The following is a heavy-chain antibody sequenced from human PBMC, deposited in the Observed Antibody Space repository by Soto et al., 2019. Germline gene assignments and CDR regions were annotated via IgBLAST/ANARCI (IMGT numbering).Heavy chain of an antibody. D-gene: IGHD6-6*01. Sequence: QVQLVQSGAEVKKPGASVKVSCKASGYTFTSYGISWVRQAPGQGLEWMGWISAYNGNTNYAQKLQGRVTMTTDTSTSTAYMELRSLRSDDTAVYYYAREGALEYSSSAPRYFDLWGRGTLVTVSS. J-gene: IGHJ2*01. CDR2: ISAYNGNT. CDR3: AREGALEYSSSAPRYFDL. CDR1: GYTFTSYG. V-gene: IGHV1-18*01.